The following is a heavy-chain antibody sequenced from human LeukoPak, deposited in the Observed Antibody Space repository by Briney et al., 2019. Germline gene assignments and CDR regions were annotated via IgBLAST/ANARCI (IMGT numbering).Heavy chain of an antibody. Sequence: PGGSLRLSCTASGFTFGDYAMSWFRQAPGKGLEWVGFIRSKACGGTTEYAASVKGRFTISRDDSKSIAYLQMNSLKTEDTAVYYCTRGGGTVTTHDYYYYYMDVWGKGTTVTVSS. V-gene: IGHV3-49*03. CDR1: GFTFGDYA. J-gene: IGHJ6*03. CDR2: IRSKACGGTT. CDR3: TRGGGTVTTHDYYYYYMDV. D-gene: IGHD4-11*01.